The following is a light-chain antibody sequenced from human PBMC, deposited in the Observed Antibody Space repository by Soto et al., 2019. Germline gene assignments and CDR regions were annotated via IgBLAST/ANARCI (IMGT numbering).Light chain of an antibody. V-gene: IGKV1-5*02. J-gene: IGKJ1*01. CDR3: QQYNSFWT. CDR2: DAS. Sequence: DTQVTQSLSTVSASVGDGVSRICRASQSISSWLAWYQQKPGKAPKLLIYDASGLESGVPSRFSGSGSGTEFTLTISSLHPDDFATYYCQQYNSFWTFGQGTKVDI. CDR1: QSISSW.